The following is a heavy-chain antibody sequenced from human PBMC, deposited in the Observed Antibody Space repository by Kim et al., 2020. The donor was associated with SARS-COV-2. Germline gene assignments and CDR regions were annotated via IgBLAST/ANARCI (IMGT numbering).Heavy chain of an antibody. D-gene: IGHD6-13*01. Sequence: GGSLRLSCAASGFTFGSYEMNWVRQAPGKGLEWVSYISSSGTNIYYADSVKGRFTISRDNAKNSLYLQMNSLRAEDTAVYYCAIKGLYLRDSSSQFRYYYYMDVWGTGATGTVS. V-gene: IGHV3-48*03. CDR2: ISSSGTNI. CDR3: AIKGLYLRDSSSQFRYYYYMDV. CDR1: GFTFGSYE. J-gene: IGHJ6*03.